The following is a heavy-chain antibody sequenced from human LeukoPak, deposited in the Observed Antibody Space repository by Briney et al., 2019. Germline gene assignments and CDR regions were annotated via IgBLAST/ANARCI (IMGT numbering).Heavy chain of an antibody. Sequence: GASVKVSCKASGYTFTSYGISWVRQAPGQGLEWMGWISAYNGNTNYAQKLQGRVTMTTDTSTSTAYMELRSLRSDDTAVYYCAREVRDTAMVAPLNWFDPWGQGTLVTVSS. J-gene: IGHJ5*02. V-gene: IGHV1-18*01. CDR2: ISAYNGNT. CDR3: AREVRDTAMVAPLNWFDP. CDR1: GYTFTSYG. D-gene: IGHD5-18*01.